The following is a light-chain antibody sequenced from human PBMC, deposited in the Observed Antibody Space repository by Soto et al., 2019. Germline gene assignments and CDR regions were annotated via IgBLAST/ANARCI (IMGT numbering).Light chain of an antibody. CDR3: TSYSSGSTLYV. J-gene: IGLJ1*01. CDR2: EVS. CDR1: SSDVGGYKY. Sequence: QSVLTQPASVSGSPGQSITISCTGTSSDVGGYKYVSWYQQHPGKAPKLLIYEVSNRPSGISNRFSASKSGNAASLTISGLXPEDEADYYCTSYSSGSTLYVFGTGTKVTVL. V-gene: IGLV2-14*01.